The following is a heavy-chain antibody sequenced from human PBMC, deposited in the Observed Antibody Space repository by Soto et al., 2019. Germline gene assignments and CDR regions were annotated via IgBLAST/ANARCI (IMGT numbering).Heavy chain of an antibody. CDR3: ARDPSLLWFGESNDY. CDR1: GFTFSSYS. V-gene: IGHV3-21*01. Sequence: GGSLRLSCAASGFTFSSYSMNWVRQAPGKGLEWVSSISSSSSYIYYADSVKGRFTISRDNAKNSLYLQMNSLRAEDTAVYYCARDPSLLWFGESNDYWGQGTLVTVSS. CDR2: ISSSSSYI. D-gene: IGHD3-10*01. J-gene: IGHJ4*02.